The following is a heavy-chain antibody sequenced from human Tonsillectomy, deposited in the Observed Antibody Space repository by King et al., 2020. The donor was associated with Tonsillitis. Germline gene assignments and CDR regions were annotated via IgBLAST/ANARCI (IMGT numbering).Heavy chain of an antibody. CDR1: GYSFTTYW. CDR2: IYPGDSDL. V-gene: IGHV5-51*01. Sequence: VQLVESGPEVKKPGESLKISCKGSGYSFTTYWIGWVRQMPGKGLEWMAIIYPGDSDLRYSPSLQGQVTISADKSISTAYLHWSSLKASDTAVYYCARFYSYGVDVWGQGTTVTVSS. CDR3: ARFYSYGVDV. J-gene: IGHJ6*02.